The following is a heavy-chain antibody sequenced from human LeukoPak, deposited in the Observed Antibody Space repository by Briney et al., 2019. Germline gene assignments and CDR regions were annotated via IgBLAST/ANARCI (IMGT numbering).Heavy chain of an antibody. J-gene: IGHJ4*02. CDR3: ATVGYSQFFDX. Sequence: ASVKVSCKASGYTFTSYYMHWVRQAPGQGLEGMGIINPRDGSTNYAQKFQGRVTMTRDTSTSTVYMELSSLRSEDTAVYYCATVGYSQFFDXXGQGTLVTVS. D-gene: IGHD5-18*01. V-gene: IGHV1-46*01. CDR2: INPRDGST. CDR1: GYTFTSYY.